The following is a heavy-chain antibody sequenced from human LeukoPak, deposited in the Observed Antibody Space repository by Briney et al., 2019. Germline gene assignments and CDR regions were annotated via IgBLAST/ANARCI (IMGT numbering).Heavy chain of an antibody. CDR1: GFSFSDYY. CDR3: ARGSRVWFGELLFDY. V-gene: IGHV3-11*06. J-gene: IGHJ4*02. D-gene: IGHD3-10*01. Sequence: PGGSLRLSCAASGFSFSDYYMIWIRQAPGKGLEWVSYISGSSSYTNYAYSVKGRFSISRDNAKNSLYLQMNSLRAEDTAVYYCARGSRVWFGELLFDYWGQGTLVTVSS. CDR2: ISGSSSYT.